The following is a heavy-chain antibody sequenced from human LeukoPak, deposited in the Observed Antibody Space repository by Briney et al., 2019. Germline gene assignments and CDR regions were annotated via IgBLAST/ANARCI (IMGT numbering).Heavy chain of an antibody. V-gene: IGHV4-61*05. CDR3: ARGGYYGSGNDFRFDP. CDR1: GGSITSSSYC. Sequence: SETLSLTCTVSGGSITSSSYCWGWIRQPPGKGLECIGYIHYTGSTNYNPSLKSRVTISVETSKNQFSLKLKSVTAADTAVYYCARGGYYGSGNDFRFDPWGQGTLVTVSS. CDR2: IHYTGST. D-gene: IGHD3-10*01. J-gene: IGHJ5*02.